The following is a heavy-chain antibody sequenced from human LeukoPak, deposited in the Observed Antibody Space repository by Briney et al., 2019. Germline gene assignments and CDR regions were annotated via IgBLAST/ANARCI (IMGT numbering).Heavy chain of an antibody. CDR2: INSDGSST. Sequence: GGSLRLSCAASGFTFSSYAMSWVRQAPGKGLVWASRINSDGSSTSYADSVKGRFTISRDNAKNTLYLQMNSLRAEDTAVYYCATLGIKDYWGQGTLVTVSS. CDR3: ATLGIKDY. CDR1: GFTFSSYA. J-gene: IGHJ4*02. D-gene: IGHD7-27*01. V-gene: IGHV3-74*01.